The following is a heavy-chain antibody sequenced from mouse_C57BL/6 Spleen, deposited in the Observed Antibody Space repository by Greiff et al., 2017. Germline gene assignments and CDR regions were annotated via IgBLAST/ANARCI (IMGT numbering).Heavy chain of an antibody. Sequence: QVQLQQPGAELVKPGASVKLSCKASGYTFTSYWMHWVNQRPGQGLEWIGMIHPNSGSNNYNEKFKSKATLTVDKSSSTAYMQLSSLTSEDSAVYYCARRTTVVPYWYFDGWGTGTTVTVSS. J-gene: IGHJ1*03. V-gene: IGHV1-64*01. D-gene: IGHD1-1*01. CDR3: ARRTTVVPYWYFDG. CDR1: GYTFTSYW. CDR2: IHPNSGSN.